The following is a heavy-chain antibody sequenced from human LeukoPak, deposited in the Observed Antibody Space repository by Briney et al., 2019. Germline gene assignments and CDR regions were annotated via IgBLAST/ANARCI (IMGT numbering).Heavy chain of an antibody. J-gene: IGHJ2*01. V-gene: IGHV3-30*02. CDR1: GFTFSSYG. D-gene: IGHD4-17*01. CDR3: AKDGSTTVTTRYFDL. CDR2: IRYDGSNK. Sequence: GGSLRLSCAASGFTFSSYGMHWVRQAPGKGLEWVAFIRYDGSNKYYADSVKGRFTISRDNSKDTLYLQMNSLRAEDTAVYYCAKDGSTTVTTRYFDLWGRGTLVTVSS.